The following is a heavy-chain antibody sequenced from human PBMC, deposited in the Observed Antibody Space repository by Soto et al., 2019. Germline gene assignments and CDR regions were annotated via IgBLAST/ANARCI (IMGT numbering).Heavy chain of an antibody. V-gene: IGHV3-74*01. CDR1: GFTFSNYW. CDR3: ARETLELMAYFDY. D-gene: IGHD1-7*01. CDR2: INSDGSST. J-gene: IGHJ4*02. Sequence: PGESLKISCAAPGFTFSNYWMHWVRQAPGKGLVWVSRINSDGSSTIYADSVKGRFTISRDNAKNTLYLQMNRLRAEDTAAYYCARETLELMAYFDYWGQGTQVTVSS.